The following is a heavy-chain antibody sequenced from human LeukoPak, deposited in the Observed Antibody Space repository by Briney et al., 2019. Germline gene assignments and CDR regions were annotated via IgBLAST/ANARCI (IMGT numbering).Heavy chain of an antibody. V-gene: IGHV3-23*01. D-gene: IGHD5-18*01. CDR1: GFTFSSYA. CDR3: ARDHNYAFDY. J-gene: IGHJ4*02. Sequence: GGSLRLSCAASGFTFSSYAMSWVRQAPGKGLEWVSAISGSGGSTYYADSVKGRFTISGDNARNSLYLQMNSLRAEDTAVYYCARDHNYAFDYWGQGTLVTVSS. CDR2: ISGSGGST.